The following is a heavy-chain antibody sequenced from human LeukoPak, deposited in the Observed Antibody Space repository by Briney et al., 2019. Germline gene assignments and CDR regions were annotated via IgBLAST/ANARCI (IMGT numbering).Heavy chain of an antibody. CDR2: IYYSGST. CDR3: ATEAGGNTAMATGYYYSMDV. CDR1: GGSISSYY. Sequence: PSETLSLTCTVSGGSISSYYWSWIRQPPGKGLEWIGDIYYSGSTHYNPSLKSRVTISVDTSKYPFSLNLSSVTAADTPVYSCATEAGGNTAMATGYYYSMDVWGKGTTVTVSS. V-gene: IGHV4-59*01. D-gene: IGHD5-18*01. J-gene: IGHJ6*03.